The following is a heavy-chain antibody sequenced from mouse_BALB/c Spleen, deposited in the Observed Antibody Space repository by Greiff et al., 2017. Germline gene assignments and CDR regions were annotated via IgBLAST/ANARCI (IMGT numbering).Heavy chain of an antibody. CDR1: GFSLSTSGMG. Sequence: QVTLKVSGPGILQPSQTLSLTCSFSGFSLSTSGMGVSWIRQPSGKGLEWLAHIYWDDDKRYNPSLKSRLTISKDTSSNQVFLKITSVDTADTATYYCARRDDGYSLWYFDVWGAGTTVTVSS. CDR2: IYWDDDK. V-gene: IGHV8-12*01. D-gene: IGHD2-3*01. CDR3: ARRDDGYSLWYFDV. J-gene: IGHJ1*01.